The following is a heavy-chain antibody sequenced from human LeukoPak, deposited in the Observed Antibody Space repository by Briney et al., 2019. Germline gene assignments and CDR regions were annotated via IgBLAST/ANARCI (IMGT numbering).Heavy chain of an antibody. V-gene: IGHV4-39*01. CDR1: GGSISSSSYY. CDR3: ARRAAGTPPFDY. J-gene: IGHJ4*02. CDR2: IYYSGST. D-gene: IGHD6-13*01. Sequence: PSETLSLTCTVSGGSISSSSYYWGWIRQPPGKGLEWIGSIYYSGSTYYNPSLKSRVTISVDTSKNQFSLKLSSVTAADTAVYYCARRAAGTPPFDYWGQGTLVTVSS.